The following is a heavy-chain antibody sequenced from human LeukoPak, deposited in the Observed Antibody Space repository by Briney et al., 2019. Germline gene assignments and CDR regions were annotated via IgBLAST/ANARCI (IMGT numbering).Heavy chain of an antibody. J-gene: IGHJ4*02. D-gene: IGHD3-16*01. CDR3: ATVSVSGNVWSFSDMRIDY. Sequence: SETLSLTCTVSGGSISSSSYYWGWIRQTPGKGLEWIGSIYHSGSTYYNPSLKSRVTISVDTSKNHFSLKLTPVTAADTAVYFCATVSVSGNVWSFSDMRIDYWGRGTLATVSS. CDR1: GGSISSSSYY. V-gene: IGHV4-39*02. CDR2: IYHSGST.